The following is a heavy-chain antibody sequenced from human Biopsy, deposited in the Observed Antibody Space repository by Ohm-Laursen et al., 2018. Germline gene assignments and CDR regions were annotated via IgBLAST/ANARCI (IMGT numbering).Heavy chain of an antibody. CDR2: ISYTGGI. CDR1: AGSISGYH. D-gene: IGHD2-2*01. CDR3: ARMPHFDY. Sequence: GTLSLTCIVSAGSISGYHWSWIRKSPGKGLEWLAYISYTGGITSNPSLNGRATMSLDTSKSQFSLRLIYVTAADTAVYYCARMPHFDYWGQGILVTVSS. V-gene: IGHV4-59*01. J-gene: IGHJ4*02.